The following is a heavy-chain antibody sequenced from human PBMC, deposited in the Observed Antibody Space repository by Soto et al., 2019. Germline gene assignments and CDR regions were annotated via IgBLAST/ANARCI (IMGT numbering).Heavy chain of an antibody. CDR2: ISSSGGST. D-gene: IGHD2-2*01. CDR1: GFTFSSYA. Sequence: EVQLLESGGGLVQPGGSLRLSCAASGFTFSSYAMSWVRQAPGKGLEWVSSISSSGGSTYYADSVKGRFTISSDNSKNTLYLQMNSLRADDTAVFYCAKDLRGDTCCSGCYFDYWGKGPLVTVSS. CDR3: AKDLRGDTCCSGCYFDY. V-gene: IGHV3-23*01. J-gene: IGHJ4*02.